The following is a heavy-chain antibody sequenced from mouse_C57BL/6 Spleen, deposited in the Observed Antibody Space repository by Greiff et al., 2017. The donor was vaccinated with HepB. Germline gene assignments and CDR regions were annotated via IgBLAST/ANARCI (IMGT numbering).Heavy chain of an antibody. CDR1: GYTFTDYE. D-gene: IGHD4-1*01. CDR3: TRRGANWDPFDY. CDR2: IDPETGGT. J-gene: IGHJ2*01. Sequence: QVQLQQSGAELVRPGASVTLSCKASGYTFTDYEMHWVKQTPVHGLEWIGAIDPETGGTAYNQKFKGKAILTADKSSSTAYMELRSLTSEDSAVYYCTRRGANWDPFDYWGQGTTLTVSS. V-gene: IGHV1-15*01.